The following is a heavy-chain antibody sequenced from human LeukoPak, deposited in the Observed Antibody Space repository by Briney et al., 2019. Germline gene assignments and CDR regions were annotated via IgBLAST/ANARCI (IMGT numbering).Heavy chain of an antibody. V-gene: IGHV1-18*01. J-gene: IGHJ4*02. CDR2: ISAYNGNT. Sequence: GASVKVSCKASGGTFSNYAISWVRQAPGQGLEWMGWISAYNGNTNYAQKLQGRVTMTTDTSTSTAYMELRSLRSDDTAVYYCAREYYYDSSGYPDYWGQGTLVTVSS. CDR3: AREYYYDSSGYPDY. D-gene: IGHD3-22*01. CDR1: GGTFSNYA.